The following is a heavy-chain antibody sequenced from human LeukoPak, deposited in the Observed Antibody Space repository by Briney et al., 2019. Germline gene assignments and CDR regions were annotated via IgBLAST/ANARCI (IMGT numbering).Heavy chain of an antibody. CDR3: TREERGYIPAF. CDR1: GFTFSSYA. Sequence: PGRSLRLSCAASGFTFSSYAMHWVRQAPGKGLEWVAFVSYDGSWDSHSDSVKGRFTISRDDSKNTLYLQMTRLRAEDTAVYYCTREERGYIPAFWGQGTLVTVSS. D-gene: IGHD3-16*02. CDR2: VSYDGSWD. V-gene: IGHV3-30*01. J-gene: IGHJ4*02.